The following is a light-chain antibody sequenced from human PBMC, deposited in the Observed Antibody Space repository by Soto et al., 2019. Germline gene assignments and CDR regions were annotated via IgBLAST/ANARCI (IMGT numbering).Light chain of an antibody. J-gene: IGLJ2*01. V-gene: IGLV1-40*01. CDR2: DNS. CDR1: SSNIGAGYD. CDR3: QSYDSSLSGYVV. Sequence: QSVLTQPPSVSGAPGQRVTISCTGSSSNIGAGYDVHWYQQLPGTAPKLLNYDNSNRPSGVRYRFSGSKSGTSVSLAITGLQAEDEADYYCQSYDSSLSGYVVFGGGTKLTVL.